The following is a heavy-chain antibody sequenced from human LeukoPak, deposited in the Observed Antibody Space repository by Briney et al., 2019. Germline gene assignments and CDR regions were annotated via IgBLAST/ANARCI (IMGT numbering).Heavy chain of an antibody. J-gene: IGHJ4*02. CDR2: FDPEDGET. CDR1: GYTLTELS. Sequence: ASVNFCCTVSGYTLTELSMHWVRHAPGKGLAWMGGFDPEDGETIYAQKCQCRVTMTEDTSTDTAYMELSSLRSEDTAVYYCASALPREAFDYWGQGTLVTVSS. CDR3: ASALPREAFDY. V-gene: IGHV1-24*01. D-gene: IGHD1-26*01.